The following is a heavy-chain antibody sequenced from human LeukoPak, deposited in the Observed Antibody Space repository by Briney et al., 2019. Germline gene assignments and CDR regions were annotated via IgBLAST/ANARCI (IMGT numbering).Heavy chain of an antibody. V-gene: IGHV3-23*01. CDR1: GFTFSNYA. Sequence: PGGSLRLSCAGSGFTFSNYAMIWVRQAPGKGLEWVSAIKGSGSYTKYADSVTGWFTISRDNSKNMLYLQMNSLTADDTAIYYCAKDPNGDYIGAFDFGGQGTMVTVSS. J-gene: IGHJ3*01. D-gene: IGHD4-17*01. CDR2: IKGSGSYT. CDR3: AKDPNGDYIGAFDF.